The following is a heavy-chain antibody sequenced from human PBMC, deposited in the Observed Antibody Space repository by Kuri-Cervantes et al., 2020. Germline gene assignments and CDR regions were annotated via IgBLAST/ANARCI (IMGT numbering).Heavy chain of an antibody. J-gene: IGHJ4*02. Sequence: SETLSLTCTVSGCSVSSGSYYWSWIRQPPGKGLEWTGYIYYSGSTNYNPSLKSLVTISVDTSKNQFSLKLSSVTAADTAVYYCARVFLSFVRYFDYWGQGTLVTVSS. CDR3: ARVFLSFVRYFDY. CDR2: IYYSGST. D-gene: IGHD2-8*01. V-gene: IGHV4-61*01. CDR1: GCSVSSGSYY.